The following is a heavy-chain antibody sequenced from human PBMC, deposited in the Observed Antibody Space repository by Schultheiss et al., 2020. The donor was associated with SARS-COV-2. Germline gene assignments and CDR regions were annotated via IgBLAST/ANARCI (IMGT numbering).Heavy chain of an antibody. Sequence: GGSLRLSCAASEFSFMTYGMHWVRQAPGKGLEWVAVIWFDGSNKYYADSVKGRFSISRDNSKNTLYLQMNSLRAEDTAVYYCARASGSFDYWGQGTLVTVSS. CDR2: IWFDGSNK. J-gene: IGHJ4*02. D-gene: IGHD6-25*01. CDR3: ARASGSFDY. CDR1: EFSFMTYG. V-gene: IGHV3-33*01.